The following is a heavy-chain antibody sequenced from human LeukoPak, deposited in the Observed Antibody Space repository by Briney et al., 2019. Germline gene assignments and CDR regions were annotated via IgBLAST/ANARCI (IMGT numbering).Heavy chain of an antibody. Sequence: GGSLRLSCAASGFTFSSYWMHWVRQGPGKGLVWVSRIYSDGSRTNNADSVKGRFTISGDNAKNTLYLQMNSLRAEDTAVYYCAKDPRRDQYGPFQHWGQGTLVTVSS. CDR2: IYSDGSRT. CDR3: AKDPRRDQYGPFQH. CDR1: GFTFSSYW. V-gene: IGHV3-74*01. D-gene: IGHD2-2*01. J-gene: IGHJ1*01.